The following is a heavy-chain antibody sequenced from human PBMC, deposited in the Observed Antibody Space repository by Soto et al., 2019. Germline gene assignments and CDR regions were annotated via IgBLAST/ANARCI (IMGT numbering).Heavy chain of an antibody. J-gene: IGHJ6*02. V-gene: IGHV3-33*01. D-gene: IGHD3-3*01. Sequence: QVQVVESGGGVVQPGRSLRLSCAASGFTFSSFGMHWVRQAPGKGLEWVSLIWYDGSKKSYGDSVKGRFTISRDNSRNTVKLQMDSLRADETAVYYCARDASYYSLWSGYYPSRNGMDVWGQGTTVTVSS. CDR3: ARDASYYSLWSGYYPSRNGMDV. CDR2: IWYDGSKK. CDR1: GFTFSSFG.